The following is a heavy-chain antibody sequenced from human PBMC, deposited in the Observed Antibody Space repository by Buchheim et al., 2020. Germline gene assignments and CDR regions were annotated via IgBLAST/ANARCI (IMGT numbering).Heavy chain of an antibody. CDR3: ARAAADSYVWGSYRYPKAFDY. J-gene: IGHJ4*02. CDR2: ISSSSSTI. D-gene: IGHD3-16*02. CDR1: GFTFSSYS. V-gene: IGHV3-48*02. Sequence: EVQLVESGGGLVQPGGSLRLSCAASGFTFSSYSMNWVRQAPGKGLEWVSYISSSSSTIYYADSVKGRFTISRDEAKNSLYLQMNSLRDEDTAVYYCARAAADSYVWGSYRYPKAFDYWGQGTL.